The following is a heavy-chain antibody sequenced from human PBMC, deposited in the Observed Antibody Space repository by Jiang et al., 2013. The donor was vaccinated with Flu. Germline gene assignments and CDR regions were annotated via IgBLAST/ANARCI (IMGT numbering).Heavy chain of an antibody. D-gene: IGHD1-14*01. V-gene: IGHV1-2*02. CDR3: ARPLIFYSISPEYKY. CDR1: GYTFMGYY. CDR2: INPKSGGT. Sequence: SGAEVKKPGASVKVSCKASGYTFMGYYIHWVRQAPGQGPEWMGWINPKSGGTTYAQRFQGRVTMTRDTSIDTAYMELTSLTSDDTAVYYCARPLIFYSISPEYKYWGQGTLVTVSS. J-gene: IGHJ4*02.